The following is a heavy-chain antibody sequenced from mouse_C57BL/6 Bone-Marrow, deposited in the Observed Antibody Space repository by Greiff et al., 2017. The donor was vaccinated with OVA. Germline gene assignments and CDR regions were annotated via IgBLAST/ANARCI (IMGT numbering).Heavy chain of an antibody. J-gene: IGHJ4*01. Sequence: EVKLVESGGDLVKPGGSLKLSCAASGFTFSSYGMSWVRQTPDKRLEWVATISSGGSYTYYPDSVKERFTSSRDNAKNTLYLQMSSLKSEDTAMYYCASPRDYYAMDYWGQGTSVTVSS. V-gene: IGHV5-6*01. CDR1: GFTFSSYG. CDR3: ASPRDYYAMDY. CDR2: ISSGGSYT.